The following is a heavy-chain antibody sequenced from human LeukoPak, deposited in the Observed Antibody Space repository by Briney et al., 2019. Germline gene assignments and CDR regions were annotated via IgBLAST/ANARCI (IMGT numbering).Heavy chain of an antibody. CDR3: ARATGYSGYDYRYYFDY. CDR1: GGSISSGGYS. D-gene: IGHD5-12*01. CDR2: IYHSGST. J-gene: IGHJ4*02. V-gene: IGHV4-30-2*01. Sequence: SQTLSLTCAVSGGSISSGGYSWSWIRQPPGKGLEWIGYIYHSGSTYYNPSLKSRVTISVDRSKNQFSLKLSSMTAADTAVYYCARATGYSGYDYRYYFDYWGQGTLVTVSS.